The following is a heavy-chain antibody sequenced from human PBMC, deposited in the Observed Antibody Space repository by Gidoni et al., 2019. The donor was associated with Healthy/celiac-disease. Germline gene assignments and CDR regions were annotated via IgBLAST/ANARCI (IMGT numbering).Heavy chain of an antibody. CDR2: ISSSSSYI. V-gene: IGHV3-21*01. D-gene: IGHD4-17*01. J-gene: IGHJ4*02. Sequence: EVQLVESGGGLFKPGGSLRLSCAPSGYTSSSYSMNWVRQAPGKGLEWVSSISSSSSYIYYADSVKGRFTISRDNAKNSLYLQMNSLRAEDTAVYYCAREGQLRELDYWGQGTLVTVSS. CDR1: GYTSSSYS. CDR3: AREGQLRELDY.